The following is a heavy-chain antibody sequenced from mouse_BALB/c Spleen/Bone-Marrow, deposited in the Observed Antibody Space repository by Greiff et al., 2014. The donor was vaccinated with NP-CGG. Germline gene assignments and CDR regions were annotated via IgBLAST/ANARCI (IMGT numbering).Heavy chain of an antibody. D-gene: IGHD2-4*01. J-gene: IGHJ2*01. Sequence: EVKLMESGAELVRSGASVKLSCTASGFNIKDYYVHWVKQRPEQGLEWIGWIDPENGDTEYAPKFQGKATMTADTSSNTAYLQHSSLTSEDTAVYYCNARGDYDFDYFDYWGQGTTLTVSS. CDR3: NARGDYDFDYFDY. CDR1: GFNIKDYY. V-gene: IGHV14-4*02. CDR2: IDPENGDT.